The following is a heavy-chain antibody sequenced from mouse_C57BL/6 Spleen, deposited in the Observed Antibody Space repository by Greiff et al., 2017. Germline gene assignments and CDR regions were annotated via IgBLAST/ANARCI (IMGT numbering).Heavy chain of an antibody. J-gene: IGHJ2*01. Sequence: VQLQQPGAELVMPGASVKLSCKASGYTFTSYWMHWVKQRPGQGLEWIGEIDPYDSYTNYNQKFKGKSTLTVDKSSSTAYMQLSSLTSEDSAVYYCARRGNPDYFDYWGQGTTLTVAS. CDR3: ARRGNPDYFDY. D-gene: IGHD2-1*01. CDR1: GYTFTSYW. CDR2: IDPYDSYT. V-gene: IGHV1-69*01.